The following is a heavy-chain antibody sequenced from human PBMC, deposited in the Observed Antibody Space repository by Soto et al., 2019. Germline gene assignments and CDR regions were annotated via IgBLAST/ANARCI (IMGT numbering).Heavy chain of an antibody. V-gene: IGHV3-23*01. J-gene: IGHJ4*02. CDR3: AKTIAVAGAFGY. CDR1: GFTFSSFA. D-gene: IGHD6-19*01. CDR2: ISGSGGDT. Sequence: GESLKISCTASGFTFSSFAMSWVRQAPGKGLEWVSAISGSGGDTYYADYVKGRFTISRDNPKSTLYLQMNSLRAEDTAVYYCAKTIAVAGAFGYWGQGTQVTVSS.